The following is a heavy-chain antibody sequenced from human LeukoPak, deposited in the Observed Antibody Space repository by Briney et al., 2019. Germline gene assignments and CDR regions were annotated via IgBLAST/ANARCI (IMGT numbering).Heavy chain of an antibody. J-gene: IGHJ4*02. CDR2: ISYDGSNK. V-gene: IGHV3-30-3*01. CDR3: ARDPGAATAISYYFDY. Sequence: TGGSLRLSCAASGFTVSSNYMSWVRQAPGKGLEWVAVISYDGSNKYYADSVKGRFTISRDNSKNTLYLQMNSLRAEDTAVYYCARDPGAATAISYYFDYWGQGTLVTVSS. D-gene: IGHD2-2*02. CDR1: GFTVSSNY.